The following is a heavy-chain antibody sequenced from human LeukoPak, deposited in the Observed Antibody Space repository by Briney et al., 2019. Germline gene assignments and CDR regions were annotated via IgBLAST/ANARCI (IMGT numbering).Heavy chain of an antibody. V-gene: IGHV3-11*01. J-gene: IGHJ4*02. CDR2: ISSSGSTI. Sequence: GGSLRLSCAASGFXFXDYXXXWXXXXXXXXXEWVSYISSSGSTIYYADSVKGRFTISRDNAKNSLYLQMNSLRAEDTAVYYCAREKQASFDYWGQGTLVTVSS. CDR1: GFXFXDYX. CDR3: AREKQASFDY.